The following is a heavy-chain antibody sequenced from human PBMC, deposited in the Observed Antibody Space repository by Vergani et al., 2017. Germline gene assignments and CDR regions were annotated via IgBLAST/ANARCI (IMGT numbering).Heavy chain of an antibody. J-gene: IGHJ6*03. D-gene: IGHD3-3*01. Sequence: QVQLVESGGGVVQPGRSLRLSCAASGFTFSSYAMHWVRQAPGKGLEWVAVISYDGSNKYYADSVKGRFTISRDNSKNTLYLQMNSLRAEDTAVYYWARDGLTYDFRFPYYYYMDVWGKGTTVTVSS. V-gene: IGHV3-30*01. CDR1: GFTFSSYA. CDR3: ARDGLTYDFRFPYYYYMDV. CDR2: ISYDGSNK.